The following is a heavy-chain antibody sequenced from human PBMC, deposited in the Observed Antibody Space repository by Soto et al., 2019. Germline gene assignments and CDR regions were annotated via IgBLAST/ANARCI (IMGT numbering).Heavy chain of an antibody. Sequence: SETLSLTCAVSGGSISTSTYYCDWIRQPPGKGLEWIGSISYSGSTYYNPSLESRVAISADTSKNQFSLKLTSVTAADTAVYYCARHKSTCSYYYGMDVWGQGTTVTVSS. CDR1: GGSISTSTYY. CDR2: ISYSGST. V-gene: IGHV4-39*01. J-gene: IGHJ6*02. D-gene: IGHD1-1*01. CDR3: ARHKSTCSYYYGMDV.